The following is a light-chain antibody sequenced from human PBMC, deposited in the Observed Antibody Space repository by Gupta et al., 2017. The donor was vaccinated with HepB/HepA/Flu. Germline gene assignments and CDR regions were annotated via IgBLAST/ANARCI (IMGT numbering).Light chain of an antibody. CDR2: KAA. J-gene: IGKJ1*01. V-gene: IGKV1-5*03. CDR1: QSISSW. CDR3: QQYNSYSST. Sequence: DIQMTQSPSTLPSSLRDRVTITFRASQSISSWLAWYQQKPGKAPKRLIYKAASLKSGVPSRFSGSGSGTEFTLPISSLQPDDFATYYCQQYNSYSSTFGQGTKVEIK.